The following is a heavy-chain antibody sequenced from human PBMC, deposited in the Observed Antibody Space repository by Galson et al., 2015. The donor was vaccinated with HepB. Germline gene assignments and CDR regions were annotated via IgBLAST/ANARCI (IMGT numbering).Heavy chain of an antibody. J-gene: IGHJ4*02. CDR3: TRRPPYYDILTGPTPD. D-gene: IGHD3-9*01. V-gene: IGHV3-73*01. Sequence: SLRLSCAASGFTFSDSAMHWVRQASGKGLEWVGRIRSKTNTYATAYAASAKGRFTISRDDSKNTAYLQMNSLKTDDTAVYYCTRRPPYYDILTGPTPDWGQGTLVTVSS. CDR1: GFTFSDSA. CDR2: IRSKTNTYAT.